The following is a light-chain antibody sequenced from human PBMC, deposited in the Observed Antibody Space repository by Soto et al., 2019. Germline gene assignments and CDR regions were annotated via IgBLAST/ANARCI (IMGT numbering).Light chain of an antibody. Sequence: DIQMTQSPSTLSASVGDRVTITCRASQYIHNYLAWYQQKPGEAPKLLIYEAANLESGVPSRFSGSGTGTEFPLTTSSLQPDDFATYYCQQSNNYPWTFGQGTRVEI. V-gene: IGKV1-5*03. CDR1: QYIHNY. CDR3: QQSNNYPWT. J-gene: IGKJ1*01. CDR2: EAA.